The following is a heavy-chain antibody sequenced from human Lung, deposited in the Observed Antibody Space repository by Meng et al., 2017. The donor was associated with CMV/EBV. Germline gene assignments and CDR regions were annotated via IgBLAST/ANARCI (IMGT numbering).Heavy chain of an antibody. J-gene: IGHJ4*02. Sequence: SLSCTASGFTFSNYWMHWVRQAPGKGLVWVSRLSDGGSNTAYADSVKGRFTISRDNAKNTLYLQMHSLTTEDTAVYYCARGGPQFDYWGQGTLVTVSS. V-gene: IGHV3-74*01. CDR2: LSDGGSNT. CDR1: GFTFSNYW. CDR3: ARGGPQFDY.